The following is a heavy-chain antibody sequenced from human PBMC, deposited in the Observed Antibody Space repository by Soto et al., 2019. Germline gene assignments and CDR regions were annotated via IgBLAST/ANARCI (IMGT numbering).Heavy chain of an antibody. CDR2: IYVNDEQ. Sequence: VTVKEAGPVLVKPTETLTLTGTVSGFSLTNSRVGVSWIRQPPGKALEWLAHIYVNDEQSYSTTLKSSLTISKDNSNTQVVLRMTNMDPVDTATYSSARIPDYGTAANNWFSPWGKGTLVTVSS. CDR1: GFSLTNSRVG. V-gene: IGHV2-26*01. CDR3: ARIPDYGTAANNWFSP. J-gene: IGHJ5*02. D-gene: IGHD2-2*01.